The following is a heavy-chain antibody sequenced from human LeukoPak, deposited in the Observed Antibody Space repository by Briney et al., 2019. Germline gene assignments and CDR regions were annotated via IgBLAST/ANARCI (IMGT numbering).Heavy chain of an antibody. Sequence: GGSLRLSCAASGFTFSDYYMSWIRQAPGKGLEWVSYISSSGSTIYYADSVKGRFTIYRDNAKNSLYLQMNSLSAEDTAVYYCARDREYSSGWYFAPSGPVFDYWGQGTLVTVSS. D-gene: IGHD6-19*01. CDR1: GFTFSDYY. J-gene: IGHJ4*02. V-gene: IGHV3-11*01. CDR2: ISSSGSTI. CDR3: ARDREYSSGWYFAPSGPVFDY.